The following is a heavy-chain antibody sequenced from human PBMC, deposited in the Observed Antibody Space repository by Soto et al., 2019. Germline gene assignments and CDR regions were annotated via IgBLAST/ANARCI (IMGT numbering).Heavy chain of an antibody. CDR2: MNPNSGHT. CDR1: GYTFTSHD. CDR3: ASDMSTT. D-gene: IGHD2-2*01. Sequence: QVQLVQSGAEVKKPGASVKVSRKASGYTFTSHDINWMRQATGQGLEWMGWMNPNSGHTNYAQKFQGRVTMTRDTSISTAYMELTNLRSEDTGIYYCASDMSTTWGQGTLVTVSS. V-gene: IGHV1-8*01. J-gene: IGHJ5*02.